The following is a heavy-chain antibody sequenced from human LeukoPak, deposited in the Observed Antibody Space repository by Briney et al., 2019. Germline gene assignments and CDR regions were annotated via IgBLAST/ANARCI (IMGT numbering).Heavy chain of an antibody. Sequence: ASVKVSCKASGYTFTSYGISWVRQAPGQGLEWMGWISAYNGNTNYAQKLQGRVTMTTDTSTSTAYMELRSPRSDDTAVYYCARDNLAYGMDVWGQGTTVTVSS. J-gene: IGHJ6*02. CDR1: GYTFTSYG. D-gene: IGHD1-14*01. CDR2: ISAYNGNT. V-gene: IGHV1-18*01. CDR3: ARDNLAYGMDV.